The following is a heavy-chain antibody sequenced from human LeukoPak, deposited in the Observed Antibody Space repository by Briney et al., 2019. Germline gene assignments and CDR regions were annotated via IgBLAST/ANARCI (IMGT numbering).Heavy chain of an antibody. CDR1: GFTFSNYA. Sequence: GGSLRLSCAASGFTFSNYALSWVRQAPGKGLEWVSAISGSGDNTYYADSVKGRFTISRDNSKNTLYLQMDSLRAEDTAIYYCAKVPQQLHYWGQGTLVTVSS. CDR2: ISGSGDNT. V-gene: IGHV3-23*01. D-gene: IGHD6-13*01. CDR3: AKVPQQLHY. J-gene: IGHJ4*02.